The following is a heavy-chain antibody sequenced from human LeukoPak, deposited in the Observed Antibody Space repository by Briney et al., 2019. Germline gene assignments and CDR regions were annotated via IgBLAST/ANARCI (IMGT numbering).Heavy chain of an antibody. CDR2: IWYDGSNK. CDR1: GFTFTSYG. Sequence: QPGGSLRLSCAASGFTFTSYGMHWVRQAPGKGLEWVSVIWYDGSNKYYTDSVKGRFTISRDNSKNTLYLQMNSLRAEDTAVYYCARDSGSYYYYGMDVWGKGTTVTVSS. J-gene: IGHJ6*04. CDR3: ARDSGSYYYYGMDV. D-gene: IGHD3-10*01. V-gene: IGHV3-33*01.